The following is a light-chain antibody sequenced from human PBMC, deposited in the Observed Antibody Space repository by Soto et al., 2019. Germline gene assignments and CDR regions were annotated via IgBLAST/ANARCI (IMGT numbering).Light chain of an antibody. CDR2: AAS. J-gene: IGKJ4*01. Sequence: DIQMTQSPSSLSASVGDRVTITCRASQSISSYLNWYQQKPGKAPKLLIYAASSLQSGVPSRFRGSGSGTEFTLTISSLQPEDFATYYCQQSYSTPVTLGGGTKVEIK. CDR1: QSISSY. V-gene: IGKV1-39*01. CDR3: QQSYSTPVT.